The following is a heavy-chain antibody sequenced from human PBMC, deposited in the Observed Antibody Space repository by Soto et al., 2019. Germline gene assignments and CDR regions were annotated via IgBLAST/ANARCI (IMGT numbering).Heavy chain of an antibody. CDR2: VYHTGYI. CDR3: ARDVAGHHYFDR. CDR1: GYSISSPTY. J-gene: IGHJ5*02. D-gene: IGHD1-26*01. Sequence: SETLSLTCAVSGYSISSPTYWAWIRQPPGKGLEWLGGVYHTGYIYHNPSLKSRVTLSVDTSKNLFSLKLMSVTAADTAVYYCARDVAGHHYFDRWRPGTPVTVSS. V-gene: IGHV4-38-2*02.